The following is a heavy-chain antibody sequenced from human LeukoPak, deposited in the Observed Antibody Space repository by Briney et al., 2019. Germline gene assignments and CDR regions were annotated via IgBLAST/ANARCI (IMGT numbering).Heavy chain of an antibody. Sequence: SETVSLTCAVSGDSISSYYWNWLRLPPGKGLEWIGHMYDSGSTNYNPSLKSRITISVDTPQNQFSLRLSSVTAADTAVYYCARGGVGATSFNFDYWGQGTLVTVSS. CDR1: GDSISSYY. D-gene: IGHD1-26*01. V-gene: IGHV4-59*01. J-gene: IGHJ4*02. CDR2: MYDSGST. CDR3: ARGGVGATSFNFDY.